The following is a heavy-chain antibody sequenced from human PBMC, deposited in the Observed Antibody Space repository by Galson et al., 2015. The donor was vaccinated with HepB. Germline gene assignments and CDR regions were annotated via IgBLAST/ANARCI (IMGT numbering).Heavy chain of an antibody. CDR3: ARYCSSNSCSSPSYYYYMDV. Sequence: SVKVSCKASGGTLSSYAISWVRQAPGQGLEWMGVLIPIFGRANYAQKFQGRLTITADDSTSTAYMELSSLRSEDTAVYYCARYCSSNSCSSPSYYYYMDVWGKGTTVTVSS. V-gene: IGHV1-69*13. CDR2: LIPIFGRA. D-gene: IGHD2-2*01. J-gene: IGHJ6*03. CDR1: GGTLSSYA.